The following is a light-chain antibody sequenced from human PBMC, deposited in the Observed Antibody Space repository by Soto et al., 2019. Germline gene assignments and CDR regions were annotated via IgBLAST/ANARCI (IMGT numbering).Light chain of an antibody. J-gene: IGLJ2*01. Sequence: QSALTQPASVSGSPGQSITISCTGTSSDVGSYNLVSWYQHHPGKAPKLIIYEGTKRPSGISNRFSGSKSGNTASLTISGLQAEDEAYYYCSSYTTDNTHVFGGGTKLTVL. CDR3: SSYTTDNTHV. CDR2: EGT. CDR1: SSDVGSYNL. V-gene: IGLV2-14*02.